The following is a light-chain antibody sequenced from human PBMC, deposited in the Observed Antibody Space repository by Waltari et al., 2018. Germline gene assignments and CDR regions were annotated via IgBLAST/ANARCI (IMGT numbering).Light chain of an antibody. CDR2: SAS. CDR3: QQTDSVPRT. J-gene: IGKJ1*01. CDR1: RGITTY. Sequence: DIQMTQSPSSLSASLGDRVTITCRASRGITTYLNWYQQKPGKAPKLLIYSASILERGVPSRFSGSGSGTDFTLIISSLQPEDFATYFCQQTDSVPRTFGLGTRVDIK. V-gene: IGKV1-39*01.